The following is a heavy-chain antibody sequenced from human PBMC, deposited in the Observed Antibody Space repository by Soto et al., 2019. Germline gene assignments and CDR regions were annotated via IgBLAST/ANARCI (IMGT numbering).Heavy chain of an antibody. Sequence: SETLSLTCAVYGGSFSGYYWSWIRQPPGKGLEWIGEINHSGSTNYNPSLKSRVTLSMDTSKNQLSLRLSSVTAADTAVYYCARRICSGGACYDYYFDSWGQGALVTVS. V-gene: IGHV4-34*01. J-gene: IGHJ4*02. CDR2: INHSGST. CDR1: GGSFSGYY. D-gene: IGHD2-15*01. CDR3: ARRICSGGACYDYYFDS.